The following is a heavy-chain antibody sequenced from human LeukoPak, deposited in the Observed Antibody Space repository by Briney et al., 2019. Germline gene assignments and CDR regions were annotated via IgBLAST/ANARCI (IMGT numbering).Heavy chain of an antibody. J-gene: IGHJ1*01. CDR1: GFTFSSYS. CDR3: ARAPSEIGGYYPEYLRH. CDR2: IKSDGGT. D-gene: IGHD3-22*01. V-gene: IGHV3-74*01. Sequence: GGSLRLSCAASGFTFSSYSMHWVRQAPGKGLVWVSRIKSDGGTNYAESVKGRLSISRNNAKNTVSLQMNSPRTEDTGVYYCARAPSEIGGYYPEYLRHWGQGTVVTVS.